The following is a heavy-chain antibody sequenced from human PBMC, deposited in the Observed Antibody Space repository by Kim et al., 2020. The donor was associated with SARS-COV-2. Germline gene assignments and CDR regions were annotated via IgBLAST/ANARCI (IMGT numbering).Heavy chain of an antibody. J-gene: IGHJ4*02. CDR1: GFTFTSSA. CDR2: IVVGSGNT. D-gene: IGHD3-10*01. V-gene: IGHV1-58*01. Sequence: SVKVSCKASGFTFTSSAVQWVRQARGQRLEWIGWIVVGSGNTNYAQKFQERVTITRDMSTSTAYMELSSLRSEDTAVYYCAADVLPTMVRGGYWGQGTLVTVSS. CDR3: AADVLPTMVRGGY.